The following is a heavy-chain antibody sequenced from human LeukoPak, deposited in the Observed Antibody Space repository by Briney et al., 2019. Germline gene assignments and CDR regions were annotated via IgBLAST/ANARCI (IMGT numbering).Heavy chain of an antibody. Sequence: PSETLSLTCTVSGGSISSSSYYWGWIRQPPGKGLEWIGSIYYSGSTYYNPSLKSRVTISADTSKNQFSLKLSSVTAADTAVYYCARVGRAYSSGWYWFDPWGQGTLVTVSS. V-gene: IGHV4-39*07. D-gene: IGHD6-19*01. CDR2: IYYSGST. CDR1: GGSISSSSYY. CDR3: ARVGRAYSSGWYWFDP. J-gene: IGHJ5*02.